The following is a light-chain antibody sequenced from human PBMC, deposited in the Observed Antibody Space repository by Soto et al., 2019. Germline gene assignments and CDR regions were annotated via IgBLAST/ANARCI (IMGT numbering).Light chain of an antibody. Sequence: DVVLTHNPLSPSVAPRQPASISCKSSQSLLHITGETFLFWYLQKPGQSPQLLIYEVSTRVSGVPDRFSGSGSGTDFALEISRVETDDVGIYYCMQSTQLPPTFGQGTRLEIK. CDR2: EVS. J-gene: IGKJ5*01. CDR1: QSLLHITGETF. CDR3: MQSTQLPPT. V-gene: IGKV2D-29*02.